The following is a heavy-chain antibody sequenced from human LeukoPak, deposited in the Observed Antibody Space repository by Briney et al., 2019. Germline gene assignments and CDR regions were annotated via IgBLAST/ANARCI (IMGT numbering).Heavy chain of an antibody. V-gene: IGHV1-46*01. CDR2: INPSGGST. CDR3: VRGSASWYLFDY. J-gene: IGHJ4*02. D-gene: IGHD6-13*01. CDR1: GYTFTSYY. Sequence: ASVKVSCKASGYTFTSYYMHWVRQAPGQGLEWMGIINPSGGSTNYAQKFQGRVTMTRDTSTSTVYMVLSSLRSEDTAVYYCVRGSASWYLFDYWGQGTLVTVSS.